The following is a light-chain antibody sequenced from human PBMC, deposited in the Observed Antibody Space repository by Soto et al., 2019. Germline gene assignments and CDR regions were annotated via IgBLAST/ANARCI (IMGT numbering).Light chain of an antibody. V-gene: IGKV1-39*01. CDR2: AAT. Sequence: DIPMTQSPSSLSASVGDRVTITCRASENINKYLNWYQHKPGRVPRLLIYAATNLQGGVPSRFGGSRAATDFTLTISSLQPEDFATYYCQQSHSTLSVTFGGGTKVEI. J-gene: IGKJ4*01. CDR3: QQSHSTLSVT. CDR1: ENINKY.